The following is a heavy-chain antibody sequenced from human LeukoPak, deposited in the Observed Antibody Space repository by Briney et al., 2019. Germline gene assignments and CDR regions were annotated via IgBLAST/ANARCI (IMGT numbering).Heavy chain of an antibody. CDR1: GFTFGDYA. CDR3: TRDYGSYYYDSSGYYFSDY. J-gene: IGHJ4*02. V-gene: IGHV3-49*03. Sequence: PGGSLRLSCTASGFTFGDYAVSWFRQAPGKGLEWVGFIRSKAYGGTTEYAASVKGRFIISRDDSKSIAYLQMNSLKTEDTAVYYCTRDYGSYYYDSSGYYFSDYWGQGTLVTVSS. D-gene: IGHD3-22*01. CDR2: IRSKAYGGTT.